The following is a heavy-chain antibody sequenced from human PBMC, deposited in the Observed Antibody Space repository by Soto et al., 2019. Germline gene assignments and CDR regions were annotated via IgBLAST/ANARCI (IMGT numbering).Heavy chain of an antibody. D-gene: IGHD2-2*01. V-gene: IGHV3-30*18. CDR3: AKVDCSSTSCYAGKYYFDY. CDR1: GFTFSSYG. J-gene: IGHJ4*02. Sequence: QVQLVESGGGVVQPGRSLRLSCAASGFTFSSYGMNWVRQAPGKGLEWVAGISYDGSNKYYADSVKGRFTISRDNSKNTLYLQMNSLRAEDTAVYYCAKVDCSSTSCYAGKYYFDYWGQGTLVTVSS. CDR2: ISYDGSNK.